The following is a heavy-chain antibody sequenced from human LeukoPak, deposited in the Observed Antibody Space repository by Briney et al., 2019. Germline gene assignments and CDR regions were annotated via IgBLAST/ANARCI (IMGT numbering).Heavy chain of an antibody. CDR1: GGSFSGYY. V-gene: IGHV4-34*01. J-gene: IGHJ3*02. Sequence: SETLSLTCAVYGGSFSGYYWSWIRQTPGKGLEWIGEINHSGSTNYNPSLKSRVTISVDTSKNQFSLKLSSVTAADTAVYYCARARSHAFDIWGQGTMVTVSS. CDR3: ARARSHAFDI. D-gene: IGHD3-10*01. CDR2: INHSGST.